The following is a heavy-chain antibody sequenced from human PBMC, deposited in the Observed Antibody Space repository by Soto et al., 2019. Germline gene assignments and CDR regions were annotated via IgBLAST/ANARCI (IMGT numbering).Heavy chain of an antibody. CDR2: IVPTLRIT. CDR3: ATDKYGAGRVGVHS. J-gene: IGHJ5*02. CDR1: GGTSTIYT. V-gene: IGHV1-69*08. Sequence: QVQLVQSGAEVKKPGASLRVSCETSGGTSTIYTITWVRQAPGQGLQWMGRIVPTLRITNYAQEFQGRFTITADSTTSTAHIELTSLTSEYTAVYYCATDKYGAGRVGVHSWGQGTLVTVSS. D-gene: IGHD1-26*01.